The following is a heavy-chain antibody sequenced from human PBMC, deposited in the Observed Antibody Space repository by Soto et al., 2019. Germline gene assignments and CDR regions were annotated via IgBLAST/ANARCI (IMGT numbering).Heavy chain of an antibody. CDR2: IYHSGST. D-gene: IGHD2-15*01. V-gene: IGHV4-30-2*01. CDR3: ARGTCSGGSCYSADEFDY. CDR1: GGSISSGGYS. J-gene: IGHJ4*02. Sequence: SETLSLTCAVSGGSISSGGYSWSWIRQPPGKGLEWIGYIYHSGSTYYNPSLKSRVTISVDRSKNQFSLKLSSVTAADTAVYYCARGTCSGGSCYSADEFDYWGQGTLVTVPS.